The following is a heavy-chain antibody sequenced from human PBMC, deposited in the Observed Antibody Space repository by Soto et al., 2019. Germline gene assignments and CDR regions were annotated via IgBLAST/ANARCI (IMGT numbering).Heavy chain of an antibody. CDR3: ARFQGHIVVVTAIPEGWFDP. CDR2: IYHSGST. CDR1: GGSISSGGYS. V-gene: IGHV4-30-2*01. D-gene: IGHD2-21*02. J-gene: IGHJ5*02. Sequence: SETLSLTCAVSGGSISSGGYSWGWIRQPPGKGLEWIGYIYHSGSTYYNPSLKSRVTISVDRSKNQFSLKLSSVTAADTAVYYCARFQGHIVVVTAIPEGWFDPWGQGTLVTVS.